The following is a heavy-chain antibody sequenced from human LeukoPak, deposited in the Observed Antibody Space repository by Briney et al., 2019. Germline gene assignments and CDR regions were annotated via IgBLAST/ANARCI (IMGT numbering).Heavy chain of an antibody. CDR2: ISISSSYT. V-gene: IGHV3-11*06. D-gene: IGHD2-2*01. CDR3: ARGGVVVPAAMPRYYGMDV. Sequence: GGSLRLSCAASGFTFSDYYMSWIRQAPGKGLEWVSYISISSSYTNYADSVKGRFTISRDNAKNSLYLQMTSLRAEDTAVYYCARGGVVVPAAMPRYYGMDVWGKGTTVTVSS. CDR1: GFTFSDYY. J-gene: IGHJ6*04.